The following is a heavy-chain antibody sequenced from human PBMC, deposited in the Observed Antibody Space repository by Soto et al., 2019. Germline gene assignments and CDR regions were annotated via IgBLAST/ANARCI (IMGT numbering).Heavy chain of an antibody. V-gene: IGHV4-59*01. CDR1: GGSISSYY. CDR2: IYYSGST. CDR3: ARGGGSGNSCYRQGVFNI. Sequence: PSETLSLTCTVSGGSISSYYWSWIRQPPGKGLEWIGYIYYSGSTNYNPSLKSRVTISVDTSKNQFSLKLSSVTAADTAVYYCARGGGSGNSCYRQGVFNIWGQGTMVTVS. J-gene: IGHJ3*02. D-gene: IGHD2-15*01.